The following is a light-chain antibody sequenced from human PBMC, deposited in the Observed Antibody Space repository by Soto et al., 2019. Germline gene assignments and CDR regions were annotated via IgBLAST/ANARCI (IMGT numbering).Light chain of an antibody. V-gene: IGLV2-23*01. CDR3: CSYAGSRTYV. J-gene: IGLJ1*01. CDR1: RSDVGSYNL. Sequence: QSALTQPASVSGSPGQSITISCTGTRSDVGSYNLVSWYQHHPGKAPKLLIYEGSKRPSGVSDRFSGSKSGNTASLTISGLQAEDEADYYCCSYAGSRTYVFGTGTQLTVL. CDR2: EGS.